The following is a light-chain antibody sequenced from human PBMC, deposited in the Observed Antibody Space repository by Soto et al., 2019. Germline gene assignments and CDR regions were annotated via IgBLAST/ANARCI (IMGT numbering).Light chain of an antibody. V-gene: IGKV1-5*01. J-gene: IGKJ1*01. Sequence: DIQMTQSPSTLSASVGDRVTITCRASQSISSWLAWYQQNPGKAPKLLIYGASTLQSGVPSRFSGSGSGTQYTLTISSLQSEDFATYYCQQFNSYPRTFGQGTKVDIK. CDR2: GAS. CDR3: QQFNSYPRT. CDR1: QSISSW.